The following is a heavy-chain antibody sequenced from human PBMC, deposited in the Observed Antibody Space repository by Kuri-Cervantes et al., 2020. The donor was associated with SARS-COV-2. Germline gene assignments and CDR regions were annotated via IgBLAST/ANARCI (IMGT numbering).Heavy chain of an antibody. CDR2: ISYDGSNK. D-gene: IGHD3-9*01. J-gene: IGHJ6*03. V-gene: IGHV3-30*03. CDR3: ARDRGYFDWFYMDV. CDR1: GFTFSSYG. Sequence: GESLKISCAASGFTFSSYGMHWVRQAPGKGLEWVAVISYDGSNKYYADSVKGRFTISRDNSKNTLYLQMNSLRAEDTAVYYCARDRGYFDWFYMDVWGKGTTVTVSS.